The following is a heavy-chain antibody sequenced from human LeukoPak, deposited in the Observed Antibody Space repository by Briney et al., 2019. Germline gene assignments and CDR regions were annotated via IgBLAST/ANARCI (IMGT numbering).Heavy chain of an antibody. CDR1: GFTFRSYG. D-gene: IGHD3-22*01. CDR3: AKDIKPMIVVVSEFDY. V-gene: IGHV3-30*02. CDR2: IRYDGSNK. J-gene: IGHJ4*02. Sequence: GGSLRLSCAASGFTFRSYGMHWLRQAPGKGLEWVSFIRYDGSNKYYAHSVKGRFTISRDNSKNTLYMQMNSLRAEDTAVSYCAKDIKPMIVVVSEFDYWGQGTLVTVSS.